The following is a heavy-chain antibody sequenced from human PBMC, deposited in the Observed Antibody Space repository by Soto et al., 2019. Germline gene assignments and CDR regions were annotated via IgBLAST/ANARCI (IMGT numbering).Heavy chain of an antibody. J-gene: IGHJ4*02. CDR3: ASGEMATISPFGY. D-gene: IGHD5-12*01. Sequence: PGGSLRLSCAASGFTYSSYWMHWVRQAPGKGLVWVSRINSDGSSTTYADSVKGRFTISRDNAKNTLYLQMNSLRAEDTAIYYCASGEMATISPFGYWGQGTLVTVSS. CDR2: INSDGSST. V-gene: IGHV3-74*01. CDR1: GFTYSSYW.